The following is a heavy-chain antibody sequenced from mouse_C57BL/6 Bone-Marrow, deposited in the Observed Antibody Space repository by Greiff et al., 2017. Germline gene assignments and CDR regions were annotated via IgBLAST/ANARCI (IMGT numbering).Heavy chain of an antibody. D-gene: IGHD3-2*02. Sequence: EVQLQQSGPELVKPGASVKIPCKASGYTFTDYNMDWVKQSHGQSLEWIGDINPNNGVTIYNQKFKGKATLTVDKSSSPAYMELRSLTSEDTAVYYCARDGSAQATWGYAMDYWGQGTSVTVSS. V-gene: IGHV1-18*01. J-gene: IGHJ4*01. CDR3: ARDGSAQATWGYAMDY. CDR1: GYTFTDYN. CDR2: INPNNGVT.